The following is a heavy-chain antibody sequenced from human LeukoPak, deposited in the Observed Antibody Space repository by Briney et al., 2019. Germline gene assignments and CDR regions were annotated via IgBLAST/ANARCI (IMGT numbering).Heavy chain of an antibody. V-gene: IGHV3-64*01. J-gene: IGHJ4*02. CDR3: ARAGRVGAFDY. Sequence: GGSLRLSCAASGFTFSSYAMHWVRQAPGKGLEYVSAISSNGGSTYYANSVKGRFTISRDNSKNTLYLQMGSPRAEDMAVYYCARAGRVGAFDYWGQGTLVTVSS. D-gene: IGHD1-26*01. CDR1: GFTFSSYA. CDR2: ISSNGGST.